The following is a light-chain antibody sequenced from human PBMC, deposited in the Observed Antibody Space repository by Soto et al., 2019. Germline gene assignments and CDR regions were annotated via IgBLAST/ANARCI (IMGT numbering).Light chain of an antibody. J-gene: IGKJ1*01. CDR1: QSISSW. CDR3: QQYNSYPWT. Sequence: DIQMTQSPFTLSASVGDRVTITCRARQSISSWLAWHQQKPGKAPKLLIYKASSLESGVPSRFSGSGSGTEFTLTISSLQPDDFAAYYCQQYNSYPWTFGQGTKVEIK. CDR2: KAS. V-gene: IGKV1-5*03.